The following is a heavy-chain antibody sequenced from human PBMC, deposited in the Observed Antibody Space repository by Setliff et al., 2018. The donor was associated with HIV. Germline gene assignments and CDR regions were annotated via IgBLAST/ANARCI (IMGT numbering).Heavy chain of an antibody. CDR3: ARPAVLISTDYYYYMDV. V-gene: IGHV1-69*13. CDR2: VIPLFGTE. Sequence: ASVKISCKSSGGTFSSYGVTWVRQAPGQGLEWMGGVIPLFGTEKVAQKFQGRVTITADESTNTAYMELSSLRSEDTAIYYCARPAVLISTDYYYYMDVWGQGTTVTVSS. J-gene: IGHJ6*02. CDR1: GGTFSSYG. D-gene: IGHD6-19*01.